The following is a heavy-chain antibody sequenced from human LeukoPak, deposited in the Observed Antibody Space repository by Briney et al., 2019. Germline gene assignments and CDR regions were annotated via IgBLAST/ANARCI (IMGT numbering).Heavy chain of an antibody. CDR3: ARDWNYYDSSGYRYYFDY. Sequence: SETLSLTCTVSGGSISSYHWSWIRQPAGKGLEWIGRIYTSGSTNYNPSLKSRVTMSVDTSKNQFSLKLSSVTAADTAVYYCARDWNYYDSSGYRYYFDYWGQGTLVTVSS. J-gene: IGHJ4*02. CDR2: IYTSGST. V-gene: IGHV4-4*07. D-gene: IGHD3-22*01. CDR1: GGSISSYH.